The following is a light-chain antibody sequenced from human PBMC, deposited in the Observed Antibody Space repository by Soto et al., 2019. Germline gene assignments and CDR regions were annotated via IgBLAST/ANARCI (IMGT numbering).Light chain of an antibody. CDR3: QQYNNWPRT. V-gene: IGKV3-15*01. J-gene: IGKJ1*01. CDR2: GAS. Sequence: EIVMTQSPATLSVSPGERPTLSCRASQSVSSNLAWYQQKPGQAPRLLIYGASTRATGIPDRFSGSGSGTEFTLTISSLQSEDFAVYYCQQYNNWPRTVGQGTKGDI. CDR1: QSVSSN.